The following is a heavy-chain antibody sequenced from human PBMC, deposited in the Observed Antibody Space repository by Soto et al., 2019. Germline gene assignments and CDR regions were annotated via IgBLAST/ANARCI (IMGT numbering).Heavy chain of an antibody. Sequence: GKGLEWIGYIYYSGSTNYHPSLKSRVTISVDTSKNQFSLKLSSVTAADMAVYYCAFFFFQADDDIRVTVPVSAFLLNRTSDL. D-gene: IGHD3-16*02. CDR2: IYYSGST. CDR3: AFFFFQADDDIRVTVPVSAFLLNRTSDL. V-gene: IGHV4-59*01. J-gene: IGHJ2*01.